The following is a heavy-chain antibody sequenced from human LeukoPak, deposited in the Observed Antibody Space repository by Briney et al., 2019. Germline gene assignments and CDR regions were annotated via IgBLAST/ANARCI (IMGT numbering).Heavy chain of an antibody. Sequence: VKVSCKASGGTFSSYAISWVRQAPGQGLEWMGGIIPIFGTANYAQKFQGRVTITADESTSTAYMELSSLRSEDTAVYYCARGRHYYGSGSYPYYFDYWGQGTLVTVSS. D-gene: IGHD3-10*01. V-gene: IGHV1-69*01. CDR1: GGTFSSYA. CDR3: ARGRHYYGSGSYPYYFDY. J-gene: IGHJ4*02. CDR2: IIPIFGTA.